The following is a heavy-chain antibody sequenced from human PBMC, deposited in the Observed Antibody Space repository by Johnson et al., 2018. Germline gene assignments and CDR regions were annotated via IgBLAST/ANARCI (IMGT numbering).Heavy chain of an antibody. D-gene: IGHD3-22*01. Sequence: QVQLVESGGGVVQPGRSLRLSCAASGFTFSSYGMHWVRQAPGKGLEWVAVISYDGSNKYYADSVKGRFTISRDNSKNTLYLQMNSLRAEDTAVCYLGKGGAGETAMVPRLYYYDSSGYYYCPEYFQHWGQGTLVTVSS. V-gene: IGHV3-30*18. CDR1: GFTFSSYG. CDR2: ISYDGSNK. CDR3: GKGGAGETAMVPRLYYYDSSGYYYCPEYFQH. J-gene: IGHJ1*01.